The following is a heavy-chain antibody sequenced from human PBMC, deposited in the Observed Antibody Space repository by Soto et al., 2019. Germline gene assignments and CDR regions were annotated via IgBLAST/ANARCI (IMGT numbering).Heavy chain of an antibody. J-gene: IGHJ5*02. CDR3: AEGATNWFDP. D-gene: IGHD3-16*01. V-gene: IGHV4-59*01. CDR2: IYYSGST. CDR1: GGSISSYY. Sequence: SETLSLTCTVSGGSISSYYWSWIRQPPGKGLEWIGYIYYSGSTNYNPSLKSRVTISVDTSKNQFSLKLSSVTAADTAVYYCAEGATNWFDPWGQGTLVTVSS.